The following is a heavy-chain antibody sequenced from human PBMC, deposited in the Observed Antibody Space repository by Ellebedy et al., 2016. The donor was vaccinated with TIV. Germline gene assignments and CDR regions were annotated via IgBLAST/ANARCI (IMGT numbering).Heavy chain of an antibody. Sequence: GGSLRLXXAASGFIFSHYGMQWVRQAPGKGLEWVAVISHDGSARLYADSVKGRLTISRDNSRYTLYLQMNNLRAEDSAVYYCAKERDEYRSTSFDYWGQGTLVTVSS. J-gene: IGHJ4*02. D-gene: IGHD6-6*01. V-gene: IGHV3-30*18. CDR2: ISHDGSAR. CDR3: AKERDEYRSTSFDY. CDR1: GFIFSHYG.